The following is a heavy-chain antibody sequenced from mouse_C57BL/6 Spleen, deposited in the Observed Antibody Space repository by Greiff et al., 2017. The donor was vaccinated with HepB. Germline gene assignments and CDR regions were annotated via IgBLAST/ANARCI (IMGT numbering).Heavy chain of an antibody. Sequence: EVKLQQSGPELVKPGASVKISCKASGYSFTGYYMNWVKQSPEKSLEWIGEINPSTGGTTYNQKFKAKATLTVDKSSSTAYMQLKSLTSEDSAVYYCASLDWDPYYFDYWGQGTTLTVSS. D-gene: IGHD4-1*01. J-gene: IGHJ2*01. V-gene: IGHV1-42*01. CDR2: INPSTGGT. CDR1: GYSFTGYY. CDR3: ASLDWDPYYFDY.